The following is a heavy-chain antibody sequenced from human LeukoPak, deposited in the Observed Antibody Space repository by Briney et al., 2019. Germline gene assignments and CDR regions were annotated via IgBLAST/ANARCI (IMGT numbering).Heavy chain of an antibody. J-gene: IGHJ4*02. CDR2: ISGSGGST. CDR3: AKDIWYSSSWFYFDY. V-gene: IGHV3-23*01. CDR1: GFTFSSYA. Sequence: PGGSLRLSCAASGFTFSSYAMSWVRQAPGKGLELVSAISGSGGSTYYADSVKGRFTISRDNSKNTLYLQMNSLRAEDTAVYYCAKDIWYSSSWFYFDYWGQGTLVTVSS. D-gene: IGHD6-13*01.